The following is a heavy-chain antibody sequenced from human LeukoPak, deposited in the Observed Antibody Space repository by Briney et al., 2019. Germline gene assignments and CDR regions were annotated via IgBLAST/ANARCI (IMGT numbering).Heavy chain of an antibody. J-gene: IGHJ3*02. CDR1: GGSIRSSSYY. CDR2: IYYSGST. V-gene: IGHV4-39*01. Sequence: PSETLSLTCTVSGGSIRSSSYYWGWIRQPPGKGLEWIGSIYYSGSTYYNPSLKSRVTISVDTSKNQFSLKLSSVTAADTAVYYCARHGSGGWLQLRDAFDIWGQGTMVTVSS. CDR3: ARHGSGGWLQLRDAFDI. D-gene: IGHD5-24*01.